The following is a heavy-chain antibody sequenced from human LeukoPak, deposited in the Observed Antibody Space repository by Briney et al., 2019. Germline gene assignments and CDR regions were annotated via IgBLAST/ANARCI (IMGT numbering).Heavy chain of an antibody. D-gene: IGHD5-12*01. V-gene: IGHV1-18*01. CDR1: GYTFTSFG. CDR2: ISAHNGNT. J-gene: IGHJ4*02. Sequence: ASVKVSCKASGYTFTSFGFSWVRQAPGQGLEWMGWISAHNGNTNYAQKLQGRVTLTTDTSTSTAYMELRSLRSDDTAVYYCARDLRVVATTSGGYWGQGTLVTVSS. CDR3: ARDLRVVATTSGGY.